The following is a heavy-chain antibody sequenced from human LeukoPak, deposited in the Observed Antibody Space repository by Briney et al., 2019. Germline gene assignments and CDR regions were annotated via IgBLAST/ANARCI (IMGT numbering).Heavy chain of an antibody. D-gene: IGHD7-27*01. V-gene: IGHV3-23*01. CDR1: GFTFSSYA. CDR3: VELTGIWVGFADY. Sequence: GGSLRLSCAGSGFTFSSYAMSWVRQAPGKGLEWVSNISGSGGSTYYADSVKGRFTISRENSKNTLYLQINSLRADDTAIYYCVELTGIWVGFADYWGHGTLVTVSS. J-gene: IGHJ4*01. CDR2: ISGSGGST.